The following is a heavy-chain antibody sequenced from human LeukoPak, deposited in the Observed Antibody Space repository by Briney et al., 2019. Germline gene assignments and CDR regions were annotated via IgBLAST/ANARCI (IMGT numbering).Heavy chain of an antibody. D-gene: IGHD5-18*01. V-gene: IGHV3-74*01. CDR1: GFTFSSYW. J-gene: IGHJ4*02. CDR2: INSDGSST. CDR3: ARDVHTAMPGGY. Sequence: GGSLRLSCAASGFTFSSYWMHWVRQAPGKGLVWVSRINSDGSSTNYADSVKDRFTISRDNAKNTLYLQMNSLRAEDTAVYYCARDVHTAMPGGYWGQGTLVTVSS.